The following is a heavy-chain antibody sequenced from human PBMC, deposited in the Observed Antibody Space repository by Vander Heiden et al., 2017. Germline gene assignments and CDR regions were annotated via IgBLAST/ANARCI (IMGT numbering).Heavy chain of an antibody. Sequence: DVQLVESGGGLVRPGGSLRLSCAASGFTFSPYSMTWVRQAPGNGLEWVSSITSGSTYISYANSVKGRFTISRDNAQNSLYLQMSSLSAEDTAIYYCAREISGWYYFDSWGQGTLVTVSS. CDR2: ITSGSTYI. CDR3: AREISGWYYFDS. V-gene: IGHV3-21*02. CDR1: GFTFSPYS. D-gene: IGHD6-19*01. J-gene: IGHJ4*02.